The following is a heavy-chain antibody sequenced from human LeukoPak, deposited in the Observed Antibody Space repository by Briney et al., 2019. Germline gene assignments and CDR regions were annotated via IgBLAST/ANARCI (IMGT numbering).Heavy chain of an antibody. CDR1: GFTFSSYA. D-gene: IGHD6-19*01. J-gene: IGHJ5*02. Sequence: GGSLRLSCAASGFTFSSYAMTWVRQAPGKGLEWVSSIDASGGSTYYADSVKGRFTITRDNSKNTFFLQMNTLRAADTAVYYCAKGSGSGWYGWFAPWGQGTLVTVSS. CDR3: AKGSGSGWYGWFAP. CDR2: IDASGGST. V-gene: IGHV3-23*01.